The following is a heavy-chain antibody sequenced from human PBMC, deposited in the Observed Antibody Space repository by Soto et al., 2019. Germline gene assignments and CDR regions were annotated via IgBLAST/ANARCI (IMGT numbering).Heavy chain of an antibody. D-gene: IGHD2-15*01. Sequence: PSETLSLTCTVSGCSISSYYWSWIRQPPGKGLEWIGYIYYSGGTNYNPSLKSRVTISVDTSKNQFSLKLSSVTAADTAVYYCARTDIVVVVAAILGPGAFDIWGQGTMVTVSS. J-gene: IGHJ3*02. CDR1: GCSISSYY. V-gene: IGHV4-59*08. CDR2: IYYSGGT. CDR3: ARTDIVVVVAAILGPGAFDI.